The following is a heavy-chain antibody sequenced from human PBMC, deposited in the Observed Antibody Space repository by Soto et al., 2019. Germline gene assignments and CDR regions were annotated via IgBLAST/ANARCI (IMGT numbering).Heavy chain of an antibody. CDR2: IYSSGSA. J-gene: IGHJ5*01. D-gene: IGHD6-19*01. CDR1: GGSVSSGPYY. V-gene: IGHV4-61*01. CDR3: GRVIAVGGTRWFDS. Sequence: QVQLQESGPGLVKPSETLSLTCIVSGGSVSSGPYYWSWIRQPPGKGLECIGYIYSSGSANYIPSLGSRLSISVDTPKNQFSLKLTSVTAADTAVYYCGRVIAVGGTRWFDSWGQGTLVTVSS.